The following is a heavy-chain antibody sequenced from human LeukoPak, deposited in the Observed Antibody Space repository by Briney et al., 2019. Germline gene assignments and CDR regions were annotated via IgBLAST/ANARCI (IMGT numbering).Heavy chain of an antibody. V-gene: IGHV3-23*01. CDR1: GFTFSSYA. CDR2: ISGSGGST. Sequence: GGSLRLSCEASGFTFSSYAMSWVRQAPGKGLEWVSAISGSGGSTYYADSVKGRFTISRDNSKNTLYLQMNSLRAEDTAVYYCAKNSVGGYFSNFDYWGQGTLVTVSS. D-gene: IGHD3-10*01. J-gene: IGHJ4*02. CDR3: AKNSVGGYFSNFDY.